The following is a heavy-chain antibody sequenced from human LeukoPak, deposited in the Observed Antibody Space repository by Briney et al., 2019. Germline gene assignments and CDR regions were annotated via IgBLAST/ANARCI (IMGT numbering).Heavy chain of an antibody. D-gene: IGHD5-18*01. Sequence: GRSLRLSCAASGFTFSSYGMHWVRQAPGKGLEWVAVIWHDGSNKYYADSVKGRFTISRDNSKNTLYLQMNSLRAEDTAVYYCARDRDSYGYGLYYFDYWGQGTLVTVSS. V-gene: IGHV3-33*01. CDR2: IWHDGSNK. CDR1: GFTFSSYG. J-gene: IGHJ4*02. CDR3: ARDRDSYGYGLYYFDY.